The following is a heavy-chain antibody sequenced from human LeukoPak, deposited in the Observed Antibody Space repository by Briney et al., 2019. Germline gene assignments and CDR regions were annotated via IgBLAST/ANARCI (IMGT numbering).Heavy chain of an antibody. CDR1: GFTFSSYW. V-gene: IGHV3-7*01. CDR3: ARDKPRGSYYGSIFDS. J-gene: IGHJ4*02. CDR2: IRDDGGEI. Sequence: GGSLRLSCETSGFTFSSYWMSWVRQAPGKGLEWVANIRDDGGEIYYVDSVKGRFTISRDNAKSSLFLQMNSLRAEDAAVYYCARDKPRGSYYGSIFDSWGQGTLVTVSS. D-gene: IGHD1-26*01.